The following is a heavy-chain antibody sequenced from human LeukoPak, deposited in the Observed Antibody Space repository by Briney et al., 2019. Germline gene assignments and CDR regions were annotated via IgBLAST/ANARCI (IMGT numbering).Heavy chain of an antibody. Sequence: SETLSLTCAVYGGSFSGYYWSWIRQPPGKGLEWIGEINHSGSTNYNPSLKSRVTISVDTSKNQFSLKLSSVTAADTAVYYCARLRRLGVAANFDYWGQGTLVTVSS. D-gene: IGHD2-15*01. V-gene: IGHV4-34*01. CDR3: ARLRRLGVAANFDY. J-gene: IGHJ4*02. CDR2: INHSGST. CDR1: GGSFSGYY.